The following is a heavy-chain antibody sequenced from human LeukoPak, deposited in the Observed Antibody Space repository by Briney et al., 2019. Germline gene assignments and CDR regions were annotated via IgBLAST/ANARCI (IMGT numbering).Heavy chain of an antibody. CDR3: ARDDYGSVNWFDP. CDR2: IYYSGST. CDR1: GGSISSYY. V-gene: IGHV4-59*12. Sequence: SETLSLTCTVSGGSISSYYWSWIRQPPGKGLEWIGYIYYSGSTNYNPSLKSRVTLSVDTSKNQFSLKLSSVTAADTAVYYCARDDYGSVNWFDPWGQGTLVTVSS. D-gene: IGHD3-10*01. J-gene: IGHJ5*02.